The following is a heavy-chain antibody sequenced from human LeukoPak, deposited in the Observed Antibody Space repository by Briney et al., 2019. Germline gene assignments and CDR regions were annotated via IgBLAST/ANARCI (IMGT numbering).Heavy chain of an antibody. J-gene: IGHJ4*02. V-gene: IGHV4-59*01. CDR1: GDSISSYY. CDR3: ARGRQSSSWYTPFDY. Sequence: SETLSLTCTVSGDSISSYYWSWIRQPPGKGLEWIGYIYYSGTTNYNPSLKSRVTISVDTSKKQFSLKLSSVNGADTAVYYCARGRQSSSWYTPFDYWGQGTLVTVSS. CDR2: IYYSGTT. D-gene: IGHD6-13*01.